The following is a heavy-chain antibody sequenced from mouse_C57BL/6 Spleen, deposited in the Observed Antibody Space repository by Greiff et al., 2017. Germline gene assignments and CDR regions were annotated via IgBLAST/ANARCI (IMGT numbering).Heavy chain of an antibody. V-gene: IGHV5-6*01. J-gene: IGHJ2*01. CDR1: GFTFSSYG. CDR2: ISSGGSYT. D-gene: IGHD2-3*01. CDR3: ARQGGYDDYSDYFDY. Sequence: EVHLVESGGDLVKPGGSLKLSCAASGFTFSSYGMSWVRQTPDKRLEWVATISSGGSYTYYPDSVKGRFTISRDNAKNTLYLQMSSLKSEDTAMYYCARQGGYDDYSDYFDYWGQGTTLTVSS.